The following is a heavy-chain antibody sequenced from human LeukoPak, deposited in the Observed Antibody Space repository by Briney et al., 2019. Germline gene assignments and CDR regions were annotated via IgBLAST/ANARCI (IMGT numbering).Heavy chain of an antibody. Sequence: PSETLSLTCTVSGGSISSYYWSWIRQPPGKGLEWIGYIYYSGSTNYNPSLKSRVTISVDTSKNQFSLKLSSVTAADTAVYYCARVTYYYDSSGYPSRGNAFDIWGQGTMVTVSS. J-gene: IGHJ3*02. CDR1: GGSISSYY. V-gene: IGHV4-59*01. CDR2: IYYSGST. CDR3: ARVTYYYDSSGYPSRGNAFDI. D-gene: IGHD3-22*01.